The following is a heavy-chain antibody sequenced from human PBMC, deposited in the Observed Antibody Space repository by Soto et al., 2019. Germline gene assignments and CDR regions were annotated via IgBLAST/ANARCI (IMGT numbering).Heavy chain of an antibody. CDR2: IYQSGTT. V-gene: IGHV4-30-2*01. Sequence: SSETLSLTCAVSGGSFSSGVYSWTWIRQPPGKGLEWIGYIYQSGTTYYNPSLKSRVTVSIDRSKDQFSLELSSVTAADTAVYFCARGWNCARTSCYFDYWGQGILVTVSS. D-gene: IGHD2-2*01. CDR3: ARGWNCARTSCYFDY. J-gene: IGHJ4*02. CDR1: GGSFSSGVYS.